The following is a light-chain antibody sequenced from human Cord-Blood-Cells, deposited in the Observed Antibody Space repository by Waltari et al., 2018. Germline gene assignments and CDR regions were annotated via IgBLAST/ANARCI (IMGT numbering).Light chain of an antibody. V-gene: IGLV2-14*01. CDR3: SSYTSSSTYV. J-gene: IGLJ1*01. CDR2: DVS. CDR1: SSDVGGHNY. Sequence: QSALTQPASVSGSPGQSITISCTGTSSDVGGHNYVSWYQQHPGKAPKLMIYDVSKRPSGVSNRFSGSTSGNTASLTISGLQAEDEADYYCSSYTSSSTYVFGTGTKVTVL.